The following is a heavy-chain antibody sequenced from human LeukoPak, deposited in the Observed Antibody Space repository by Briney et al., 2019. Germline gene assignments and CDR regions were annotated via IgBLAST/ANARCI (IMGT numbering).Heavy chain of an antibody. CDR1: GYTFTGYY. V-gene: IGHV1-2*02. CDR2: INPNSGDT. CDR3: ARSDTMVRGVTDY. J-gene: IGHJ4*02. Sequence: ASVKVSCKASGYTFTGYYMHWVRQAPGQGLEWMGWINPNSGDTNYAQKFQGRVTMTRDTSISTAYMELSRLRSDDTAVYYCARSDTMVRGVTDYWGQGTLVTVSS. D-gene: IGHD3-10*01.